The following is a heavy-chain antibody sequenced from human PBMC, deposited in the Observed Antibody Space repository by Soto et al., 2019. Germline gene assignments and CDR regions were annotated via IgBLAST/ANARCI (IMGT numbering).Heavy chain of an antibody. CDR3: TSKSDIVVVPAAHDAFDI. J-gene: IGHJ3*02. V-gene: IGHV3-73*01. D-gene: IGHD2-2*01. CDR2: IRSKANSYAT. Sequence: GGSLRLSCAASGFTFSGSAMHWVRQASGKGLEWVGRIRSKANSYATAYAASVKGRFTISRDDSKNTAYLQMNSLKTEDTAVYYCTSKSDIVVVPAAHDAFDIWGQGTMVTVSS. CDR1: GFTFSGSA.